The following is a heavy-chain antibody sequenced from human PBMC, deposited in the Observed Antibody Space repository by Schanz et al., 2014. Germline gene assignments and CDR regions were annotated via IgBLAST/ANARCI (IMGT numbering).Heavy chain of an antibody. CDR1: GFPFSDYP. D-gene: IGHD6-13*01. Sequence: VQLLDSGGGLVKPGGSLRLSCTASGFPFSDYPMAWIRQPPGRGLEWVSYIGNGEVIIDYADSVKGRFTISRDRAKSTLSRQMPDLRAGDTAVYDCATVGYSVCDSWGQGTLVTVSS. J-gene: IGHJ4*02. CDR2: IGNGEVII. V-gene: IGHV3-11*01. CDR3: ATVGYSVCDS.